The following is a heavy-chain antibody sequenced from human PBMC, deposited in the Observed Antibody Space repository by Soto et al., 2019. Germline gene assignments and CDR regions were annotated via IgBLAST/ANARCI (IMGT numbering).Heavy chain of an antibody. CDR2: IYYSGST. D-gene: IGHD3-3*01. V-gene: IGHV4-59*01. CDR1: GGSISSYY. Sequence: QVQLQESGPGLVKPSETLSLTCTVSGGSISSYYWSWIRQPPGKGLEWIGYIYYSGSTNYNPSLKSRVTISVDTSKNQCSLKLSSVTAADTAVYYCARAHDFWSGSSFFDPWGQGTLVTVSS. CDR3: ARAHDFWSGSSFFDP. J-gene: IGHJ5*02.